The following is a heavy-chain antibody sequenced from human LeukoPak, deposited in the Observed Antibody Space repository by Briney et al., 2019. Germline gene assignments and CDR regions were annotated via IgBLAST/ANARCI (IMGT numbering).Heavy chain of an antibody. CDR2: ISYIGGT. Sequence: SETLSLTSSVSGASISSNYWTWIRQSPGKGLEWIGYISYIGGTNYNPSLKSRVTISVDTSKNQVSLKLSSVTAADTAVYYCARVSDWNDFDYWGQGSLVTVSS. J-gene: IGHJ4*02. V-gene: IGHV4-59*01. CDR1: GASISSNY. CDR3: ARVSDWNDFDY. D-gene: IGHD1-1*01.